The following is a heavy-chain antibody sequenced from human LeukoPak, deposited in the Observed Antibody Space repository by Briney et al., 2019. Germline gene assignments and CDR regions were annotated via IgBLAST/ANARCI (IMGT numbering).Heavy chain of an antibody. Sequence: MSSETLSLTCTVSGGSISSGGYYWSWIRQHPGKGLEWIGYIYYSGSTYYNPSLKSRVTISVDTSKNQFSLKLSSVTAADTAVYYCARTAYDHPYYFDYWGQGTLVTVSS. CDR1: GGSISSGGYY. D-gene: IGHD3-22*01. J-gene: IGHJ4*02. V-gene: IGHV4-31*03. CDR2: IYYSGST. CDR3: ARTAYDHPYYFDY.